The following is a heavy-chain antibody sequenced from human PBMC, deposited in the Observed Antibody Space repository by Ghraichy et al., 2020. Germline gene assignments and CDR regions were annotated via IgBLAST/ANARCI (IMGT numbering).Heavy chain of an antibody. V-gene: IGHV4-39*01. J-gene: IGHJ2*01. CDR1: GGSISSSSYY. CDR3: ARHGPAKWGNYWYFDL. D-gene: IGHD2-8*01. Sequence: SETLSLTCTVSGGSISSSSYYWGWIRQPPGKGLEWIASIYNSGSTYYNSSLKSRATISVDTSKNQFSLKMSSVVAADTAVFYCARHGPAKWGNYWYFDLWGRGTLVTVCS. CDR2: IYNSGST.